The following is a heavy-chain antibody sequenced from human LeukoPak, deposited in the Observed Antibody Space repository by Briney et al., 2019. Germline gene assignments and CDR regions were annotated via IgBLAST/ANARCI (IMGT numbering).Heavy chain of an antibody. CDR1: GFTFSSYS. Sequence: GGSLRLSCAASGFTFSSYSMNWVRQAPGKGLEWVSSISSSSSYIYYADSVKGRFTISRDNSKNTLYLQMNSLRAEDTAVYYCASFSAAAGRAGYWGQGTLVTVSS. CDR3: ASFSAAAGRAGY. CDR2: ISSSSSYI. D-gene: IGHD6-13*01. J-gene: IGHJ4*02. V-gene: IGHV3-21*01.